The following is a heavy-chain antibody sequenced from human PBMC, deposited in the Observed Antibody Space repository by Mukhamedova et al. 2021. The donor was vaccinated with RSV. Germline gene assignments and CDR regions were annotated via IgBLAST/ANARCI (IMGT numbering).Heavy chain of an antibody. CDR3: ARADENHYYYMDV. CDR2: VSRDGHYI. V-gene: IGHV3-21*01. J-gene: IGHJ6*03. D-gene: IGHD1-14*01. Sequence: APGKGLEWVASVSRDGHYIYYADSLKGRFTVSRDSAKNSLYLQMNRLSAEDTAVYYCARADENHYYYMDVWGKGTTVTVSS.